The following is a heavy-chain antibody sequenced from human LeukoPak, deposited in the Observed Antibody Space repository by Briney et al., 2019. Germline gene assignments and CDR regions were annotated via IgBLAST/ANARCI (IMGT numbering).Heavy chain of an antibody. CDR1: GFTFSTYG. Sequence: GGSLRLSCAASGFTFSTYGMHWVRQAPGKGLEWVAVILYDGSNKYYADSVKGRFTISRDNSKNTLYLQMNSLRAEDTAVYYCAKANGGNNARFDYWGQGTLVTVSS. D-gene: IGHD4-23*01. CDR3: AKANGGNNARFDY. CDR2: ILYDGSNK. V-gene: IGHV3-33*06. J-gene: IGHJ4*02.